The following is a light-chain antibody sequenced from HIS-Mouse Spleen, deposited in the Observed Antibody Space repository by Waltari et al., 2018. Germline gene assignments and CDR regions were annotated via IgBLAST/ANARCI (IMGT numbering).Light chain of an antibody. CDR2: DDS. V-gene: IGLV3-21*03. J-gene: IGLJ2*01. Sequence: SYVLTQPPSVSVAPGKTARINCGGNNIGSKSVHWYQQKPGQAPVLVVYDDSDRPSGSPERFSGSNSGNTATLTISRVGAGDEADYYCQVWDSSSDHVVFGGGTKLTVL. CDR3: QVWDSSSDHVV. CDR1: NIGSKS.